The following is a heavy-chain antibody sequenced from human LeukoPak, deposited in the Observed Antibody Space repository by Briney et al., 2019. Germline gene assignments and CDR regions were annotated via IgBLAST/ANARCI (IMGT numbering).Heavy chain of an antibody. CDR1: GYTFTSYD. CDR2: IIPIFGTA. J-gene: IGHJ6*04. CDR3: ASVGDYGDYDYYYYGMDV. Sequence: SVKVSCKASGYTFTSYDINWVRQATGQGLEWMGGIIPIFGTANYAQKFQGRVTITADKSTSTAYMELSSLRSEDTAVYYCASVGDYGDYDYYYYGMDVWGKGTTVTVSS. V-gene: IGHV1-69*06. D-gene: IGHD4-17*01.